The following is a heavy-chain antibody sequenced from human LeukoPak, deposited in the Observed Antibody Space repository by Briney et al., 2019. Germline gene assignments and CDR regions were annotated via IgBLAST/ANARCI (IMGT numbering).Heavy chain of an antibody. Sequence: SQTLSLTCTISGGSISSGSYYWTWIRQHPDKGLEWIGYINYSGNIYYNPSLESRVTMSVDTSKNQFSLRLSSVTAADTAVYFCARYDSATMSGWFDPWGRGTLVTVSS. CDR1: GGSISSGSYY. D-gene: IGHD2-2*01. J-gene: IGHJ5*02. V-gene: IGHV4-31*03. CDR2: INYSGNI. CDR3: ARYDSATMSGWFDP.